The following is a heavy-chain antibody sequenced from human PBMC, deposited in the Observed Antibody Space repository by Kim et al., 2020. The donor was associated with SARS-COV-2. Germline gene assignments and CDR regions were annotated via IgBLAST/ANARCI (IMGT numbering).Heavy chain of an antibody. J-gene: IGHJ3*02. Sequence: SVKVSCKASGGTFSSYAIGWVRQAPGQGLEWMGGLIPIFGTANYAQKFQGRVTITADESTSTAYMELSSLRSEDTAVYYCAKRGIAAFGVEFAFDIWGQGTMVTVSS. CDR1: GGTFSSYA. CDR2: LIPIFGTA. CDR3: AKRGIAAFGVEFAFDI. V-gene: IGHV1-69*13. D-gene: IGHD6-13*01.